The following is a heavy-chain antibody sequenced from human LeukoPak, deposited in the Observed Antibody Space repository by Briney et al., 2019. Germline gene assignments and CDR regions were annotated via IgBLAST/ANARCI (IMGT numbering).Heavy chain of an antibody. J-gene: IGHJ5*02. D-gene: IGHD3-10*01. V-gene: IGHV4-39*01. CDR1: GGSISSSSYY. CDR2: IYYNGST. CDR3: ARHEIRIYYGSGTLNWFDP. Sequence: SETLSLTCTVSGGSISSSSYYWGWIRQPPGKGLEWIGSIYYNGSTYYNPSLKSRVTISVDTSKNQFSLKLNSVTAADTAVYYCARHEIRIYYGSGTLNWFDPWGQGTLVTVSS.